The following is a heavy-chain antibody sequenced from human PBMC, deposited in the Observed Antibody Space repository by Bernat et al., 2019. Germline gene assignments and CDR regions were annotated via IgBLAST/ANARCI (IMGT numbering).Heavy chain of an antibody. V-gene: IGHV3-74*01. Sequence: EVQLVESGGGLVQPGGSLRLSCAASGFTFSSYWMHWVRQAPGKGLVWVSRINSDGISTSYADSVKGRFTISRDNAKNTLYLQMNSLRAEDTAVYYCARGVPVCRFLEWFGYFDLWGRGTLVTVSS. CDR3: ARGVPVCRFLEWFGYFDL. J-gene: IGHJ2*01. D-gene: IGHD3-3*01. CDR2: INSDGIST. CDR1: GFTFSSYW.